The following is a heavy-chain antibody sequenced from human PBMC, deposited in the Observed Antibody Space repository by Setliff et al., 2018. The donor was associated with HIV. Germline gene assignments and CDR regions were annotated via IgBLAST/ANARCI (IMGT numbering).Heavy chain of an antibody. CDR2: IYHDGGT. CDR1: GDSISSDAYY. V-gene: IGHV4-31*03. CDR3: ARGHIRRIQVWTTPETDLDY. D-gene: IGHD5-18*01. J-gene: IGHJ4*02. Sequence: PSETLSLTCTVSGDSISSDAYYWSWIRQHPGKGLEWIGYIYHDGGTYYNPSLKSRLSISIDSSKNQFSLNLISVTAADTAVYYCARGHIRRIQVWTTPETDLDYWGQGTLVTVSS.